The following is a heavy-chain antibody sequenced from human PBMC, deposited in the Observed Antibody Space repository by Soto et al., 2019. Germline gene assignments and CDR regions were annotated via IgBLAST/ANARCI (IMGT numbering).Heavy chain of an antibody. D-gene: IGHD2-2*01. CDR3: ARGYGWLPAKSYFDY. V-gene: IGHV3-53*01. J-gene: IGHJ4*02. CDR1: GFTVSSNY. CDR2: IYSGGST. Sequence: PGGSMRLSCAASGFTVSSNYMSWVRQAPGKGLEWVSVIYSGGSTYYADSVKGRFTISRDNSKNTLYLQMNSLRAEDTAVYYCARGYGWLPAKSYFDYWGQGTLVTVSS.